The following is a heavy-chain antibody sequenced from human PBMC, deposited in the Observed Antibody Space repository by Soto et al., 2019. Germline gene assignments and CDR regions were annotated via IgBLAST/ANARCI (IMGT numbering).Heavy chain of an antibody. CDR3: ATLVSSASSGDY. D-gene: IGHD6-25*01. Sequence: QVQLVESGGGVVQPGTSLRLSCAASGFTFRTYGMHWVRQAPGKRLEWVAVISHDGSRQYYADSVKGRFTISRDNSKSTLYLQMNSLRAEDTAVYYCATLVSSASSGDYWGQGALVTVSS. V-gene: IGHV3-30*03. CDR1: GFTFRTYG. J-gene: IGHJ4*02. CDR2: ISHDGSRQ.